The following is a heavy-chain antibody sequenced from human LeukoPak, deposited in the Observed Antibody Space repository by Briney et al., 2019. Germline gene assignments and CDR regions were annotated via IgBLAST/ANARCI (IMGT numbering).Heavy chain of an antibody. Sequence: SVKVSCKASGGRLSTYALAWVRQAPGQGLEWVGGIIPIFGTTRYAQNLQDRVTIIADESTNTTYMELSSLRSADTAVYYCARVIGVTCDYFDSWGQGTLVTVSS. CDR2: IIPIFGTT. CDR3: ARVIGVTCDYFDS. V-gene: IGHV1-69*13. CDR1: GGRLSTYA. D-gene: IGHD2-15*01. J-gene: IGHJ4*02.